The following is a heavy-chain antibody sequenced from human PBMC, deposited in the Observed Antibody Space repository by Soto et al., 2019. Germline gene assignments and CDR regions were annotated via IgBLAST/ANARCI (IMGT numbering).Heavy chain of an antibody. Sequence: EVQLVESGGGLVQPGGSLKLSCAASGFTFSGSAMHWVRQASGKGLEWVGRIRSKANSYATAYAASVKGRFTISRDDSKNTAYLQMNSLKTADTAVYYCTRRHEIAAAGGYYYYGMDVWGQGTTVTVSS. D-gene: IGHD6-13*01. CDR2: IRSKANSYAT. J-gene: IGHJ6*02. CDR3: TRRHEIAAAGGYYYYGMDV. CDR1: GFTFSGSA. V-gene: IGHV3-73*02.